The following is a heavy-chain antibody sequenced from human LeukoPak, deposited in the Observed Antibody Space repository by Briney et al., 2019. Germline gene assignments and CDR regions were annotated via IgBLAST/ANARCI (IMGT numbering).Heavy chain of an antibody. D-gene: IGHD2/OR15-2a*01. CDR1: GFTFSSYS. V-gene: IGHV3-21*01. J-gene: IGHJ4*02. CDR2: ISSSSSYI. CDR3: ARGLNFYGQYYFDY. Sequence: PGGSLRLSCAASGFTFSSYSMNWVRQAPGKGLEWVSSISSSSSYIYYADSVKGRFTISRDNAKNSLYLQMNSLRAEDTAVYYCARGLNFYGQYYFDYWGQGTLVTVSS.